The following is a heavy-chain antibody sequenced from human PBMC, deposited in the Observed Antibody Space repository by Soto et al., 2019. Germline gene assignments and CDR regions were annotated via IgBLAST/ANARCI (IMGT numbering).Heavy chain of an antibody. CDR3: ARDAGASRYYGMDA. Sequence: QVQLHESGPALVKPSGTLSLTCTVSGDSISSENWWSWVRQAPGKGLEWIGEIYQSGATHYTPSLKSRVTISLDKSKNQFSLKLHSVTAADTAVYYCARDAGASRYYGMDAWGQGTTVTVSS. D-gene: IGHD2-8*02. V-gene: IGHV4-4*02. CDR1: GDSISSENW. CDR2: IYQSGAT. J-gene: IGHJ6*02.